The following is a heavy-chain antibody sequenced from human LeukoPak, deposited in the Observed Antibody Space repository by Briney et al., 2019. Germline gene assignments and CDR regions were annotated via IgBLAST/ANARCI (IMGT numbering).Heavy chain of an antibody. Sequence: PGGSLRLSCAASGFSFATYAMTWVRQAPGKGLEWVSAIADSGGVTYYADSVKGRFTISRDNSKNTLYLQMNSLRAEDTAVYYCANSRVYYYDSSGYWEFDYWGQGTLVTVSS. CDR2: IADSGGVT. CDR1: GFSFATYA. CDR3: ANSRVYYYDSSGYWEFDY. V-gene: IGHV3-23*01. J-gene: IGHJ4*02. D-gene: IGHD3-22*01.